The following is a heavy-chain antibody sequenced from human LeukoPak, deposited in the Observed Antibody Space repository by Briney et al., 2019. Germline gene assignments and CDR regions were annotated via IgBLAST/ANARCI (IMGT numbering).Heavy chain of an antibody. CDR3: ASNRYGYSLEDH. D-gene: IGHD5-18*01. CDR1: GGSISSGGYY. CDR2: IYYSGST. J-gene: IGHJ4*02. V-gene: IGHV4-31*03. Sequence: SETLSLICTVSGGSISSGGYYWSWIRQHPGKGLEWIGYIYYSGSTYYNPSLKSRVTISADTSKNQFSLKLSSATAADTAVYYCASNRYGYSLEDHWGQGTLVTVSS.